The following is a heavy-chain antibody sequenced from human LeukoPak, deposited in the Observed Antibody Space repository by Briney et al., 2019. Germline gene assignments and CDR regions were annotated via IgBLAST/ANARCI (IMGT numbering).Heavy chain of an antibody. CDR2: IYYSGST. J-gene: IGHJ4*02. D-gene: IGHD3-10*01. CDR3: AYERPLKGFGERGPFDY. Sequence: NPSQTLSLTCTVSGGSISSGDYYWSWIRQPPGKGLEWIGYIYYSGSTYYNPSLKSRVTISVDTSKNQFSLKLSSVTAADTAVYYCAYERPLKGFGERGPFDYWGQGTLVTVSS. V-gene: IGHV4-30-4*08. CDR1: GGSISSGDYY.